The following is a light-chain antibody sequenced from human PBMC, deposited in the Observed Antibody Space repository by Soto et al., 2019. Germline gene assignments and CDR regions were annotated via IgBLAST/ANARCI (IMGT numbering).Light chain of an antibody. CDR1: QSVSSSY. Sequence: IVLTHSPGSLSFSPLERATLSCRASQSVSSSYLAWYQQKPGQAPRLLIYGASSRPTGIPDRFSGSGSGTEFTLTISSLQSDDFAVYYCQQYGSSGTFGQGTKVDIK. CDR3: QQYGSSGT. CDR2: GAS. V-gene: IGKV3-20*01. J-gene: IGKJ1*01.